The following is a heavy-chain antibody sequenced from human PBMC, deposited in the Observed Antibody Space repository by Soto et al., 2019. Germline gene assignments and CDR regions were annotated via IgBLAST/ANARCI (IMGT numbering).Heavy chain of an antibody. V-gene: IGHV3-53*04. J-gene: IGHJ4*02. D-gene: IGHD1-7*01. CDR1: GFTVSSNY. Sequence: EVQLVESGGGLVQPGGSLRLSCAASGFTVSSNYMSWVRQTPGKGLEWVSVIYSGGSTYYADSVKGRFTISRHNSKNTLYLQMNSLRAEDTAVYYCARDAGQWNYEDWGQGTLVTVSS. CDR2: IYSGGST. CDR3: ARDAGQWNYED.